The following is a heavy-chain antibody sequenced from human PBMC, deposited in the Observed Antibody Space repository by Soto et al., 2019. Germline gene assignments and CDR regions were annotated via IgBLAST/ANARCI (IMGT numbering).Heavy chain of an antibody. CDR2: INPSAGST. CDR3: ARGSVAGRRFDY. J-gene: IGHJ4*02. D-gene: IGHD6-19*01. V-gene: IGHV1-46*01. CDR1: GYTFTTYY. Sequence: QVQLVQSGAEVKKPGASVKVSCKASGYTFTTYYIHWVRQAPGQGLELMGIINPSAGSTSYAQKFQGSVTMTRDTSTSTVYMELSSLRSEDTAVYYCARGSVAGRRFDYWGQGTLVTVSS.